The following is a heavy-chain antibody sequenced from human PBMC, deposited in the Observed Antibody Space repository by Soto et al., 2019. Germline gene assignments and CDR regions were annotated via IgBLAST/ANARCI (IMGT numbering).Heavy chain of an antibody. CDR3: ARDRSSGWYGNNWFDP. Sequence: SETLSLTCTVSGGSISSYYWSWIRQPPGKGLEWIGYIYYSGGTNYNPSLKSRVTISVDTSKNQFSLKLSSVTAADTAVYYCARDRSSGWYGNNWFDPWGQGTLVTVSS. CDR2: IYYSGGT. CDR1: GGSISSYY. V-gene: IGHV4-59*01. J-gene: IGHJ5*02. D-gene: IGHD6-19*01.